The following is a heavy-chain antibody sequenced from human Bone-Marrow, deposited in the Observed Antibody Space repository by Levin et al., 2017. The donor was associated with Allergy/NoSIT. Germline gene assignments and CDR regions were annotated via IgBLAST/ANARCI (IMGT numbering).Heavy chain of an antibody. D-gene: IGHD6-19*01. V-gene: IGHV5-51*01. CDR2: IYPDDSDT. CDR3: ARHAEGTSGWPPYFDL. CDR1: GYIFTTSW. Sequence: GGSLRLSCRASGYIFTTSWIAWVRQTPGRGLEWMAIIYPDDSDTRYNPSFEGQVTISVDKSVSTTFLQWRSLASSDSGIYYCARHAEGTSGWPPYFDLWGQGTQVSVS. J-gene: IGHJ4*02.